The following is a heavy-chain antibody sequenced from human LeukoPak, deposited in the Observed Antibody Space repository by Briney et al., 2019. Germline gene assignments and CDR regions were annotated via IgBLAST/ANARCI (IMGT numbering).Heavy chain of an antibody. D-gene: IGHD1-26*01. V-gene: IGHV1-2*02. CDR1: GYTFTGYY. CDR2: INPNSGGT. CDR3: AREVEWELLMRGDY. J-gene: IGHJ4*02. Sequence: GASVKVSCKASGYTFTGYYMHWVRQAPGQGLEWMGWINPNSGGTNYAQKFQGRVTMTRDTSISTAYMELSRLRSDDMAVYYCAREVEWELLMRGDYWGQGTLVTVSS.